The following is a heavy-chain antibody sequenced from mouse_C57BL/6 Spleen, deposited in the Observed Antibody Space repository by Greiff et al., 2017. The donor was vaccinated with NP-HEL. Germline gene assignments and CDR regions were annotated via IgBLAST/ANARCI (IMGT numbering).Heavy chain of an antibody. V-gene: IGHV1-55*01. CDR1: GYTFTSYW. Sequence: QVQLQQSGAELVKPGASVKMSCKASGYTFTSYWITWVKQRPGQGLEWIGDIYPGSGSTNYNEKFKSKATLTVDTSSSTAYMQLSSLTSEDSAVYYRASRTNYYGSSPYAMDYWGQGTSVTVSS. CDR2: IYPGSGST. J-gene: IGHJ4*01. D-gene: IGHD1-1*01. CDR3: ASRTNYYGSSPYAMDY.